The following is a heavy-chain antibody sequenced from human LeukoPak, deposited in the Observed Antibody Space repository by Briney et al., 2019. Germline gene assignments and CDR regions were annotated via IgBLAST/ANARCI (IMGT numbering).Heavy chain of an antibody. Sequence: SQTLSHTCVISGDSVSGSNGAWNWIRQSPSRGLEWLGRTYYRSKWYYAYAVSVKRRITINPDTSKNQFSLQLNSVTPEDTAVYYCAREPYYYDRTGFNPRYLDSWGQGALVSVSS. CDR1: GDSVSGSNGA. CDR3: AREPYYYDRTGFNPRYLDS. D-gene: IGHD3-22*01. J-gene: IGHJ4*02. CDR2: TYYRSKWYY. V-gene: IGHV6-1*01.